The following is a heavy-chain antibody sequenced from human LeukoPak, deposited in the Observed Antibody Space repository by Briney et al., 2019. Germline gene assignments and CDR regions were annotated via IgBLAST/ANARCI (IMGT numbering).Heavy chain of an antibody. CDR2: IYSGGST. CDR1: GFTVSSNY. CDR3: ARAYSRAVAYYFDY. D-gene: IGHD6-19*01. J-gene: IGHJ4*02. V-gene: IGHV3-53*01. Sequence: PGGSLRLSCAASGFTVSSNYMSWVRQAPGKGLEWVSVIYSGGSTYYADSVKGRFTISRDNSKSTLYLQMNSLRAEDTAVYYCARAYSRAVAYYFDYWGQGTLVTVSS.